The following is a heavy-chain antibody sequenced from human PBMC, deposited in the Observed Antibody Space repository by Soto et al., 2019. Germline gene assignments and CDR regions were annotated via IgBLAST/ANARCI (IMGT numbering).Heavy chain of an antibody. CDR3: ARESSSSCHDY. Sequence: QVQLVQSGAEVKKPGASVKVSCKASGYTFTSYGISWVRQAPGQGLEWMGWSRAYNGNTNDAQKLQGRVTMTTATSTITAYRELRSLRSDDSAVSYCARESSSSCHDYWGQGTLVTVSS. CDR1: GYTFTSYG. D-gene: IGHD6-13*01. CDR2: SRAYNGNT. V-gene: IGHV1-18*01. J-gene: IGHJ4*02.